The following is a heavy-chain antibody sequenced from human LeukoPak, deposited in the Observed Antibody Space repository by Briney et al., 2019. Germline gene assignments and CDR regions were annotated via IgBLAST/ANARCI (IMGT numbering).Heavy chain of an antibody. CDR2: IYHSGST. Sequence: SETLSLTCTVSGGSISSYYWGWIRQPPGKGLEWIGSIYHSGSTYYNPSLKSRVTISVDTSKNQFSLKLSSVTAADTAVYYCARRNRGSATPFDYWGQGTLVTVSS. V-gene: IGHV4-38-2*02. CDR1: GGSISSYY. CDR3: ARRNRGSATPFDY. J-gene: IGHJ4*02. D-gene: IGHD1-14*01.